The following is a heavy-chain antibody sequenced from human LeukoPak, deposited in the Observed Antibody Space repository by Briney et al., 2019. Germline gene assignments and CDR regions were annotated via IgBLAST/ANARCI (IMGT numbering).Heavy chain of an antibody. CDR3: ARRGRYCTGANCYTGYFQH. J-gene: IGHJ1*01. V-gene: IGHV4-34*01. CDR2: INHRGST. Sequence: SETLSLTCAVSNISLTGYYWSWIRQSPGKGLEWIGEINHRGSTNYNPSLKSRVTISVDTSKKQFSLSLRSVTAADTAVYYCARRGRYCTGANCYTGYFQHWGQGTLVTVSS. D-gene: IGHD2-2*02. CDR1: NISLTGYY.